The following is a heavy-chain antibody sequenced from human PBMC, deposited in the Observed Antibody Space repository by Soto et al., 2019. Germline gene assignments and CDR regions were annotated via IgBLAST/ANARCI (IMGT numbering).Heavy chain of an antibody. J-gene: IGHJ4*02. CDR2: IKEDGSEK. CDR1: GFTFSSYW. D-gene: IGHD2-15*01. CDR3: ARGGGRTFVY. V-gene: IGHV3-7*01. Sequence: GGSLRLSCAASGFTFSSYWMSWVRQAPGKGLEWVANIKEDGSEKYYVDSVKGRFTISRDNAKNSLYLQMSSLRAEDTAVFYWARGGGRTFVYWGQGSPVTVSS.